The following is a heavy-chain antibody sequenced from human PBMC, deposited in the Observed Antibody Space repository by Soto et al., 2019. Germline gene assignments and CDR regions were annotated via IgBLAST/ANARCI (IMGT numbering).Heavy chain of an antibody. CDR1: GDSISSASYF. Sequence: SETLSLTCTVSGDSISSASYFWGWTRQPPGKGLEWIGRVYFVGNSYYNPALTSRVTISVDTSKNQFSLKLSSETAADTAVYYCARDQGDYYDSSGYLDYWGQGTLGAFSS. J-gene: IGHJ4*02. CDR2: VYFVGNS. D-gene: IGHD3-22*01. V-gene: IGHV4-39*07. CDR3: ARDQGDYYDSSGYLDY.